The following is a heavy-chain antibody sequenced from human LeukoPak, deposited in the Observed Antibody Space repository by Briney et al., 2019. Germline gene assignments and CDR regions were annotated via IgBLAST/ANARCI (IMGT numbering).Heavy chain of an antibody. V-gene: IGHV3-7*04. D-gene: IGHD1-20*01. CDR1: GFTFSTYW. Sequence: GGSLRLSCAASGFTFSTYWMCWVRQAPGKGLEWVANIKQDGSEKYYVDSVKGRFTVSRDNAKNSLYLQMDSLRADDTSVYYCARGDNWAFDYWGQGTLVTVSS. CDR3: ARGDNWAFDY. CDR2: IKQDGSEK. J-gene: IGHJ4*02.